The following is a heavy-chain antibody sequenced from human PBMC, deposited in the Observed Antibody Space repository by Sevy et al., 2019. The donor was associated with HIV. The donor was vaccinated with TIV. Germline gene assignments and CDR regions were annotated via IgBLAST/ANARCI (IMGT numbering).Heavy chain of an antibody. CDR1: GFTFSSYG. CDR3: AKGGGHCSSTSCPGYYYYGMDV. V-gene: IGHV3-30*18. CDR2: ISYDGSNK. Sequence: GGSLRLSCAASGFTFSSYGMHWVRQAPGKGLEWVAVISYDGSNKYYADSVKGRFTISRDNSKNTLYLQMNSLRAEDRAGYYCAKGGGHCSSTSCPGYYYYGMDVWGQGTTVTVSS. D-gene: IGHD2-2*01. J-gene: IGHJ6*02.